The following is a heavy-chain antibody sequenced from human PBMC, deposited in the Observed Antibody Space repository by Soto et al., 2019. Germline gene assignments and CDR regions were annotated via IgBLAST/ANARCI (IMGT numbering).Heavy chain of an antibody. J-gene: IGHJ4*02. CDR3: ARLSLKGYYGSGSYFDY. CDR2: INYSGGT. D-gene: IGHD3-10*01. V-gene: IGHV4-39*01. CDR1: GGSISSSSYY. Sequence: SETLSLTCTVSGGSISSSSYYWGWIRQPPGKGLEWIGSINYSGGTYCNPSLKSRVTISVDTSKNQFSLKLSSVTAADTAVYYCARLSLKGYYGSGSYFDYWGQGTLVTVSS.